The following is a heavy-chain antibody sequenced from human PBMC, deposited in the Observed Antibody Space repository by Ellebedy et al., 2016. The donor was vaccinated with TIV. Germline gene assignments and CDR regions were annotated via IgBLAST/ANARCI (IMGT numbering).Heavy chain of an antibody. CDR2: IYWDDDK. CDR3: AHRPVLRGFDP. CDR1: GFSLTTTGVG. Sequence: SGPTLVKPTQTLTLTCSFSGFSLTTTGVGVDWIRQPPGKALEWLALIYWDDDKRYSPSLKSRLTITMDASKNQVVLTMTNMDPVDTATYYCAHRPVLRGFDPWGQGTLVTVSS. J-gene: IGHJ5*02. D-gene: IGHD2/OR15-2a*01. V-gene: IGHV2-5*02.